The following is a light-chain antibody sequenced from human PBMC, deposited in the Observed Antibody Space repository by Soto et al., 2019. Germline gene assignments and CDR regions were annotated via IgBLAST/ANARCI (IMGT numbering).Light chain of an antibody. V-gene: IGLV2-14*01. CDR1: SNDIGAYNY. J-gene: IGLJ1*01. CDR3: SSYTAGGTI. Sequence: QSALTQPASVSGSPGQSITISCTGSSNDIGAYNYISWYHQHPLKAPKLLIYEVDNRPSGISDRFSGSKSGFTASLTISGLQSEDEGEYYCSSYTAGGTIFGTGTKLTVL. CDR2: EVD.